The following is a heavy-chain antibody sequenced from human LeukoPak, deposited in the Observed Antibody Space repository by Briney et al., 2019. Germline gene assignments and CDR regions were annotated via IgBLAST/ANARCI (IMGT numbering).Heavy chain of an antibody. V-gene: IGHV4-59*08. CDR1: GGSMSHH. Sequence: SETLSLTCTVSGGSMSHHWSWIRQSPGKGLEWIGYISHTASTNYNPSLKSRVTLSIDTSKNQFSLKLSSVTAADTAVYYCARGPGGSYHEDYWGQGTLVTVSS. CDR2: ISHTAST. D-gene: IGHD1-26*01. J-gene: IGHJ4*02. CDR3: ARGPGGSYHEDY.